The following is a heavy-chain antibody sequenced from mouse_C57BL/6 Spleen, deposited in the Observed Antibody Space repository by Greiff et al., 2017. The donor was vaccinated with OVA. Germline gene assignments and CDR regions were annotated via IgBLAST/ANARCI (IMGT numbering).Heavy chain of an antibody. D-gene: IGHD2-10*01. Sequence: EVKVVESGGGLVKPGGSLKLSCAASGFTFSSYAMSWVRQTPEKRLEWVATISDGGSYTYYPDNVKGRFTISRDNAKNNLYLQMSHLKSEDTAMYYCARDGRLLGAYWGQGTLVTVSA. V-gene: IGHV5-4*01. J-gene: IGHJ3*01. CDR2: ISDGGSYT. CDR3: ARDGRLLGAY. CDR1: GFTFSSYA.